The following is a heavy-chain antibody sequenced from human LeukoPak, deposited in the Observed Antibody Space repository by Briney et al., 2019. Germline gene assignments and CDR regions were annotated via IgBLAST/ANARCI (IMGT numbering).Heavy chain of an antibody. CDR1: EFTFSRYW. CDR2: IYSDGSST. V-gene: IGHV3-74*01. J-gene: IGHJ5*01. D-gene: IGHD3-3*01. CDR3: ARGEGDFWSTSEGLLLHNWFDS. Sequence: GGSLRLSCAASEFTFSRYWMHWLRHAPGRGLVWVSHIYSDGSSTAYADSVKGRFTISRDNAKNTLFLQMNSLRADDTGVYFCARGEGDFWSTSEGLLLHNWFDSWGQGTLVTVSS.